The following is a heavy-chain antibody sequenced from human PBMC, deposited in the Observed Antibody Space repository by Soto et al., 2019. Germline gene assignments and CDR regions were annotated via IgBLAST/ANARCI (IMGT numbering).Heavy chain of an antibody. CDR3: ARNSGYYMGATRDY. Sequence: SETLSLTCTVSGGSISSDDYFWSWIRQPPGKGLAWIGYIHHSGTTYYSPSLKSRVTISVDRSTNQFSLKLSSVTAADTAVYYWARNSGYYMGATRDYWGQGTLVTVSS. CDR1: GGSISSDDYF. CDR2: IHHSGTT. D-gene: IGHD5-12*01. J-gene: IGHJ4*02. V-gene: IGHV4-30-4*08.